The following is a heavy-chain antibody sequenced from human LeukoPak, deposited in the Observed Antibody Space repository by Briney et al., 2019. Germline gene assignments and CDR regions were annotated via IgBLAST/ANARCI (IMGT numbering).Heavy chain of an antibody. CDR1: GGSFSGYY. Sequence: SETLSLTCAVYGGSFSGYYWSWIRQPPGKGLEWIGEINHSGSTNYNPSLKSRVTISVGTSKNQFSLKLSSVTAADTAVYYCAREGDSEIFDYWGQGTLVTVSS. J-gene: IGHJ4*02. V-gene: IGHV4-34*01. CDR2: INHSGST. D-gene: IGHD2-21*02. CDR3: AREGDSEIFDY.